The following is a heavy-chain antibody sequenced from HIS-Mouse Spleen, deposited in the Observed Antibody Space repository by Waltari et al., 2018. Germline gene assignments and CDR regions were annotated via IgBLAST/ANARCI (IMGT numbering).Heavy chain of an antibody. Sequence: QVQLVQSGAEVKKPGASVKVSCKASGYTFTGYYMHWVRQAPGQGLEWMGGINPKSGGKNSAQKFQGRVTMTRDTSISTAYMELSRLRSDDTAVYYCARALRDYGDYYWYFDLWGRGTLVTVSS. J-gene: IGHJ2*01. V-gene: IGHV1-2*02. CDR1: GYTFTGYY. CDR2: INPKSGGK. D-gene: IGHD4-17*01. CDR3: ARALRDYGDYYWYFDL.